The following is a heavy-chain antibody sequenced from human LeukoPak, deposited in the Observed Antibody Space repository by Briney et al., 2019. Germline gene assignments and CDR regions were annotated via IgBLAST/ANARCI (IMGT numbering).Heavy chain of an antibody. CDR2: IGTAGDT. CDR3: AKGTYYYDSSGYYYQEPYDAFDI. V-gene: IGHV3-13*01. Sequence: GGSLRLSCAASGFTFSSYDTHWVRQVTGEGLEWVSTIGTAGDTFYPGSVKGRFTISRENAKNTLYLQMNSLRAEDTAVYYCAKGTYYYDSSGYYYQEPYDAFDIWGQGTMVTVSS. CDR1: GFTFSSYD. D-gene: IGHD3-22*01. J-gene: IGHJ3*02.